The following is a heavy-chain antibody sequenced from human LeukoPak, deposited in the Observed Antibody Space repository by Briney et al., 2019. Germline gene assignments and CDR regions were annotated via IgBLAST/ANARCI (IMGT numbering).Heavy chain of an antibody. CDR2: SSGNGVST. CDR1: GFTFSTYA. D-gene: IGHD6-13*01. Sequence: GGSLRLSCAASGFTFSTYAMSWVRQAPGKGLEWVSTSSGNGVSTYYANSVKGRFTISRDNSKNTLWLQMNGLRAEDTALYYCAKPQYDSSWYYFDYWGQGTLVTVSS. CDR3: AKPQYDSSWYYFDY. V-gene: IGHV3-23*01. J-gene: IGHJ4*02.